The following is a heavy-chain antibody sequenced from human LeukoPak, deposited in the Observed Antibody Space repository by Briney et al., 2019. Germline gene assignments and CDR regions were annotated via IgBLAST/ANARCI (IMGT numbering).Heavy chain of an antibody. J-gene: IGHJ4*02. Sequence: PGGSLRLSCAASGFTFDDYAMHWVRHAPGKGLEWVSLISGDGGSTYYADSVKGRFTISRDNSKNSLYLQMNSLRTEDTALYYCAKDYITYYYDSSGYSHFDYWGQGTLVTVSS. D-gene: IGHD3-22*01. CDR2: ISGDGGST. V-gene: IGHV3-43*02. CDR1: GFTFDDYA. CDR3: AKDYITYYYDSSGYSHFDY.